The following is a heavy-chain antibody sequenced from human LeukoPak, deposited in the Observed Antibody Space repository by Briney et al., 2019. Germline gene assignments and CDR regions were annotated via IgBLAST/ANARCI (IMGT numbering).Heavy chain of an antibody. V-gene: IGHV3-23*01. Sequence: GGSLRLSCAASGFTFSSYAMSWVRQAPGKGLEWVSAISGSGGSTYYADSVKGGFTISRDNSKNTLYLQMNSLRAEDTAVYYCAKEALAYCGGDCLIHFDYWGQGTLVTVSS. CDR3: AKEALAYCGGDCLIHFDY. CDR1: GFTFSSYA. J-gene: IGHJ4*02. D-gene: IGHD2-21*02. CDR2: ISGSGGST.